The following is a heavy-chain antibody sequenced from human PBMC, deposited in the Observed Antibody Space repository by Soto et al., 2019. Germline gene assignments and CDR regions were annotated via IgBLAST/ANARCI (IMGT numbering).Heavy chain of an antibody. CDR3: TIKDYDSGGSDS. D-gene: IGHD3-16*01. V-gene: IGHV3-9*01. CDR1: GFNFQNYA. Sequence: EVQLVESGGGLVLPGRSLTLSCVASGFNFQNYAMQWVRQVPGKGLEWVSGINWSTGKTGYADTVKGRFLLSRDNAGNSLYLDMNSRRVEDTAFYYWTIKDYDSGGSDSWGPGTLVTVSS. J-gene: IGHJ4*02. CDR2: INWSTGKT.